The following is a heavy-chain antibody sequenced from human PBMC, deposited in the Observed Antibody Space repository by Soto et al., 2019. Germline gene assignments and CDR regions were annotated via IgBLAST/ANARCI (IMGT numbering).Heavy chain of an antibody. V-gene: IGHV3-30*03. CDR1: GFPFSSYG. CDR3: ARPGRDFWSGRYYFDY. Sequence: QVQLVESGGGVVQPGRSLRLSCAASGFPFSSYGMHWVRQAPGKGLEWVAVLSYDGSNKYYADSVKGRFTISRENFKNTLYLQMNSLRAQDTAVYYCARPGRDFWSGRYYFDYWGQGTLVTVSS. D-gene: IGHD3-3*01. CDR2: LSYDGSNK. J-gene: IGHJ4*02.